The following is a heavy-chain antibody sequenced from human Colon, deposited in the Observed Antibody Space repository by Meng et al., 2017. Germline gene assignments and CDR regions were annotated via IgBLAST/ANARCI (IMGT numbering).Heavy chain of an antibody. Sequence: AHLQQPGPGLVKPSQTLSLTCPLSGDSVSSNSAAWNWIMQSPSRGLEWLGRTYYMSKYYNDYALSVKSRITINPDTSKNQFSLQLNSVTPEDTAIYYCARDWGDVRGGFDFWGQGTLVTVSS. CDR2: TYYMSKYYN. J-gene: IGHJ4*02. D-gene: IGHD3-10*02. CDR1: GDSVSSNSAA. V-gene: IGHV6-1*01. CDR3: ARDWGDVRGGFDF.